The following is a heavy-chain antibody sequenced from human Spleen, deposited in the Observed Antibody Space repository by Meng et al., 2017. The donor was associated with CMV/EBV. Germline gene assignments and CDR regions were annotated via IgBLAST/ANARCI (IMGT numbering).Heavy chain of an antibody. CDR1: GGSISISTW. J-gene: IGHJ4*02. V-gene: IGHV4-4*02. CDR3: ARNYLRYFSY. Sequence: QLQGSGPGLVKPSGTLSLTCAAPGGSISISTWWSWVRQPPGKGLEWIGEIYHSGSTNYNPSLKSRVTISVDTSKNQFSLKLSSVTAADTAVYYCARNYLRYFSYWGQGTLVTVSS. CDR2: IYHSGST. D-gene: IGHD3-9*01.